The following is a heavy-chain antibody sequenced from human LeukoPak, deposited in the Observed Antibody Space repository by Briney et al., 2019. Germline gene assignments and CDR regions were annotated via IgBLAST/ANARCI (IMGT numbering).Heavy chain of an antibody. CDR1: GGSISSYY. CDR2: IYYSGST. V-gene: IGHV4-59*01. J-gene: IGHJ4*02. CDR3: ARVRNGDNDY. Sequence: PSETLSLTCTVSGGSISSYYWSWIRQPPGKGLEWIGYIYYSGSTNYNPSLKSRVTISVDTSKNQLSLKLSSVTAADTAVYYCARVRNGDNDYWGQGTLVTVSS. D-gene: IGHD4-17*01.